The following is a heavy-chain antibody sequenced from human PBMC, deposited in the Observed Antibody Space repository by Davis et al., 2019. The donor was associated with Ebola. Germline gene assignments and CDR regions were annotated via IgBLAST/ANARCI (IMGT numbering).Heavy chain of an antibody. V-gene: IGHV3-30*07. Sequence: GESLKISCAASGFTFSSYAMHWVRQPPGKGLQWVAFISHDGTYKYYADSVKGRFTISRDNSKKTLYLQMNSLRAEDTAVYYCAKSGLSFGVVKYHYGMDVWGKGTTVTVSS. CDR1: GFTFSSYA. J-gene: IGHJ6*04. D-gene: IGHD3-3*01. CDR2: ISHDGTYK. CDR3: AKSGLSFGVVKYHYGMDV.